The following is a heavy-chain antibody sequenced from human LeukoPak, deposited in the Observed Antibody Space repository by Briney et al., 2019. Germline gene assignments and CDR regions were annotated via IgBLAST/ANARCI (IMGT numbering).Heavy chain of an antibody. CDR1: GGSFSGYY. V-gene: IGHV4-34*01. D-gene: IGHD3-10*01. J-gene: IGHJ4*02. CDR3: ARLVISGYYFDY. CDR2: INHSGST. Sequence: SGTLSLTCAVYGGSFSGYYWSWIRQPPGKGLEWIGEINHSGSTNYNPSLKSRVTISVDTSKNQFSLKLSSVTAADTAVYYCARLVISGYYFDYWGQGTLVTVSS.